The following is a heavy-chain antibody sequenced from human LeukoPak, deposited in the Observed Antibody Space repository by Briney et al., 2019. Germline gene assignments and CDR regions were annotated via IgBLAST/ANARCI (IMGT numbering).Heavy chain of an antibody. V-gene: IGHV4-34*01. CDR2: INHSGST. CDR3: ARERKGPYDFWSGYYSYFDY. J-gene: IGHJ4*02. D-gene: IGHD3-3*01. Sequence: SEPLSLTCAVYGGSFSGYYWSWIRQPPGKGLEWIGEINHSGSTNYNPSLKSRVTISVDTSKNQFSLKLSSVTAADTAVYYCARERKGPYDFWSGYYSYFDYWGQGTLVTVSS. CDR1: GGSFSGYY.